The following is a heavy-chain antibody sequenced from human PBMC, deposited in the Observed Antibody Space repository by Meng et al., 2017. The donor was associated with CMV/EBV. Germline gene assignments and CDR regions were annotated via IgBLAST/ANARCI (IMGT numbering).Heavy chain of an antibody. J-gene: IGHJ6*02. CDR1: GGSFSGYY. V-gene: IGHV4-34*01. D-gene: IGHD2-2*02. CDR3: AGGPRRGYCSSTSCYTEMSTIPRGYYYYGMDV. CDR2: INHSGST. Sequence: GSLRLSCAVYGGSFSGYYWSWIRQPPGKGLEWIGEINHSGSTNYNPSLKSRVTISVDTSKNQFSLKLSSVTAADTAVYYCAGGPRRGYCSSTSCYTEMSTIPRGYYYYGMDVWGQGTTVTVSS.